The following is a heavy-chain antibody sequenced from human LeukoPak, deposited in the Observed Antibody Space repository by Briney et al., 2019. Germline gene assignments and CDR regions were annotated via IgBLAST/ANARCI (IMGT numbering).Heavy chain of an antibody. D-gene: IGHD6-19*01. J-gene: IGHJ4*02. CDR2: IYAGGTA. Sequence: SETLSLTCTVSGGSISNYYWSWIRQPAGKGLEWIGRIYAGGTASYNPSLKSRVTMSPDMSKNQLSLKLTSVTAADTAVYYCTREPVPWGQGTLVTVSS. V-gene: IGHV4-4*07. CDR1: GGSISNYY. CDR3: TREPVP.